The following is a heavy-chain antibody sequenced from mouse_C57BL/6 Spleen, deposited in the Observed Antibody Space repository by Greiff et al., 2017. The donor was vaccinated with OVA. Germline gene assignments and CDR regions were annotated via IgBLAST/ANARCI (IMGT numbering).Heavy chain of an antibody. CDR3: ARGDYDGGDAMDY. D-gene: IGHD2-4*01. Sequence: QVQLQQSGAELARPGASVKMSCKASGYTFTSYTMHWVKQRPGQGLEWIGYINPSSGYTKYNQKFKDKATLTADKSSSTAYMQLSSLTSEDSAVYYCARGDYDGGDAMDYWVKEPQSPSPQ. CDR1: GYTFTSYT. J-gene: IGHJ4*01. CDR2: INPSSGYT. V-gene: IGHV1-4*01.